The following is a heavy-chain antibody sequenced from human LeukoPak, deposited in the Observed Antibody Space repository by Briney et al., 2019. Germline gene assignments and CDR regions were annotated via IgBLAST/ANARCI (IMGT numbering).Heavy chain of an antibody. CDR1: GFTFNSYG. J-gene: IGHJ3*02. V-gene: IGHV3-30*03. CDR2: ISNDGTKE. Sequence: SGGSLRLSCAASGFTFNSYGMHWVRQAPGKGLEWVAVISNDGTKEQYADSVKGRFTISRDNSNNTLYLQMNSLRAEDTAVYYCARVDYYDSSDRGAFDIWGQGTMVTVSS. D-gene: IGHD3-22*01. CDR3: ARVDYYDSSDRGAFDI.